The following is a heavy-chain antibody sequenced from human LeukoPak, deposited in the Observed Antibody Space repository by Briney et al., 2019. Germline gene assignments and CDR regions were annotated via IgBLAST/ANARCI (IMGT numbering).Heavy chain of an antibody. J-gene: IGHJ6*02. D-gene: IGHD3-16*01. Sequence: GKSLRLSCAASGFTVSSFYMTWVRQAPGRGLEWVSVIYSDGSTYYADSVKGRFTISRDNSKNTLYLQMNSLRAEDTAMYYCARVIRHSSHDYYYGLDVWGQGATVTVSS. CDR2: IYSDGST. CDR1: GFTVSSFY. CDR3: ARVIRHSSHDYYYGLDV. V-gene: IGHV3-53*01.